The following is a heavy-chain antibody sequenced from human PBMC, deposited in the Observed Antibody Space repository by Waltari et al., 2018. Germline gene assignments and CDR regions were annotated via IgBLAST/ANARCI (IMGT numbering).Heavy chain of an antibody. J-gene: IGHJ4*02. CDR3: ARDRSSLY. CDR1: GFPVSSSY. CDR2: IYSGGST. Sequence: EVQLVESGGGLVQPGGSLRLSCAASGFPVSSSYMSWVRQPPGKGLEWISVIYSGGSTYYADSVKGRFTISRDNSENTLYLQMNGLRAEDTAVYYCARDRSSLYWGQGTLVTVSS. V-gene: IGHV3-66*01.